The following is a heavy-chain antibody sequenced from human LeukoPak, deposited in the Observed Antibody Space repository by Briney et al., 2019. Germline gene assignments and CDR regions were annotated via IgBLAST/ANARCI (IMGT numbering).Heavy chain of an antibody. V-gene: IGHV3-30*03. CDR2: ISYDGSNK. Sequence: GGSLRLSCAASGFTFSSYGMHWVRQAPGKVLEWVAVISYDGSNKYYADSVKGRFTISRDNAKGTLYLQMSSLRAEDTAVYYCTGHHQAYSRTYWGQGTLVTVSS. J-gene: IGHJ4*02. CDR1: GFTFSSYG. D-gene: IGHD4-11*01. CDR3: TGHHQAYSRTY.